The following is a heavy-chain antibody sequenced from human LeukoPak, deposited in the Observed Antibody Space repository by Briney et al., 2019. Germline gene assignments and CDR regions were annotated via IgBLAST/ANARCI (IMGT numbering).Heavy chain of an antibody. CDR3: ANFKGYGY. D-gene: IGHD5-18*01. Sequence: PGGSLRLSCAVSGFTFSLHWMSWVRQAPGKGLEWVANINEDGSEKYYVDSVRGRFTVSRGNAKNSLYLQMNSLRAEDTAVYYCANFKGYGYWGQGTLVTVSS. CDR1: GFTFSLHW. V-gene: IGHV3-7*01. CDR2: INEDGSEK. J-gene: IGHJ4*02.